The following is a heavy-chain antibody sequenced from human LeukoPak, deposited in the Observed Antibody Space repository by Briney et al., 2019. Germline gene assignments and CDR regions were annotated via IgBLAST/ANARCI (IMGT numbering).Heavy chain of an antibody. CDR2: IYSGGRT. CDR3: ERGEGLFDY. CDR1: GFTVSSNY. Sequence: GGSLRLSCAAPGFTVSSNYMSCLRQAPGKGLEWVSFIYSGGRTKYADSVKGRFTISRDNSKNTLYLQMNSLRAEDTAVYYWERGEGLFDYWGQGTLVTVSS. J-gene: IGHJ4*02. V-gene: IGHV3-53*01.